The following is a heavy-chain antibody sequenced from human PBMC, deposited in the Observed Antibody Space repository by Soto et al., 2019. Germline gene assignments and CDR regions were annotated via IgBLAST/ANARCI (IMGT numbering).Heavy chain of an antibody. V-gene: IGHV4-39*01. CDR2: IYYSGST. D-gene: IGHD4-17*01. CDR1: GGSISSSSYY. J-gene: IGHJ4*02. Sequence: SETLSLTCTVSGGSISSSSYYWGWIRQPPGKGLEWIGSIYYSGSTYYNPSLKSRVTISVDTSKNQFSLKLSSVTAADTAVYYCARHRLRRLFDYWGQGTLVTVSS. CDR3: ARHRLRRLFDY.